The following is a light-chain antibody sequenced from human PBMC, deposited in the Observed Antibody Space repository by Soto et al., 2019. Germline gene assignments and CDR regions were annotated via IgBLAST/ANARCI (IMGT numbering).Light chain of an antibody. CDR3: QQSYNWPWT. CDR1: QSVSSN. V-gene: IGKV3D-15*01. Sequence: EIVMTQSPATLSVSPGDRVTLSCRASQSVSSNLAWYQQKPGQPPRLLIYGASSRATGIPDRFSGSGSGTDFTLTISSLQSEDFAVYYCQQSYNWPWTFGQGTRLEI. J-gene: IGKJ5*01. CDR2: GAS.